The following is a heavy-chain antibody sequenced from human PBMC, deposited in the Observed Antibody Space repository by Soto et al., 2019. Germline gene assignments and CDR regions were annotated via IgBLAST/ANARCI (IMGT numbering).Heavy chain of an antibody. Sequence: PGGSLSLSCAASGFTFSSYAMSWVRQAPGKGLEWVSAISVSGGSTYHADSVKGRFTISRDNSKNTLYLQMNSLRAEDTAVYYCAKDTAPRYCSSTSCYRGWDYYYYYGMDVWGQGTTVTVSS. CDR2: ISVSGGST. J-gene: IGHJ6*02. D-gene: IGHD2-2*02. CDR1: GFTFSSYA. V-gene: IGHV3-23*01. CDR3: AKDTAPRYCSSTSCYRGWDYYYYYGMDV.